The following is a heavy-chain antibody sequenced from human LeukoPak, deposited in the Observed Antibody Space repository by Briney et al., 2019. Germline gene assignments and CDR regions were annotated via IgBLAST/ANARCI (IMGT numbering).Heavy chain of an antibody. CDR1: GGTFSSYA. V-gene: IGHV1-69*04. D-gene: IGHD2-2*01. J-gene: IGHJ4*02. CDR3: AREGYCSSTSCPFDY. Sequence: SVKVSCKASGGTFSSYAISWVRQAPGQGLEWMGRIIPIFGIANYAQKFQGRVTITADKSTSTAYMGLSSLRSEDTAVYYCAREGYCSSTSCPFDYWGQGTLVTVSS. CDR2: IIPIFGIA.